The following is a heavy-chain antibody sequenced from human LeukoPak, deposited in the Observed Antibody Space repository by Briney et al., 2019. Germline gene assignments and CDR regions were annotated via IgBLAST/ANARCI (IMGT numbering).Heavy chain of an antibody. D-gene: IGHD3-10*01. CDR1: GGSSSGYY. CDR3: ARLWLGGYYFDY. CDR2: INHSGST. Sequence: SETLSLTCVVYGGSSSGYYWSWIRQPPGRGLEWIGEINHSGSTNYNPSHKSRVTISVDTSKNQFSVKLSSVTAADAAVYYCARLWLGGYYFDYWGRGTVATVSA. V-gene: IGHV4-34*01. J-gene: IGHJ4*02.